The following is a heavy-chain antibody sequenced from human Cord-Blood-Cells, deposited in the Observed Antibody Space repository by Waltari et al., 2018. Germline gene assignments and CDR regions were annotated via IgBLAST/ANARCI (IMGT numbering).Heavy chain of an antibody. J-gene: IGHJ5*02. Sequence: QVQLVQSGAEVKKPGDSVKVSCKASGYTFPSSGIIWFAQAPGQGLEWMGWISAYNGNTNYAQKLQGRVTMTTDTSTSTAYMELRSLRSDDTAVYYCARDLLAQRVPFDPWGQGTLVTVSS. CDR1: GYTFPSSG. CDR2: ISAYNGNT. V-gene: IGHV1-18*01. CDR3: ARDLLAQRVPFDP.